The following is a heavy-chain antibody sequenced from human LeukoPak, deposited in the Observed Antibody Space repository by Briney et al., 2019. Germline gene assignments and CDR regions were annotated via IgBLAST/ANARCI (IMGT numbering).Heavy chain of an antibody. J-gene: IGHJ4*02. CDR2: IYYSGST. Sequence: TSETLSLTCTVSGGSISSYYWSWIRQPPGKGLEWIGYIYYSGSTNYNPSLKSRVTISVDTSKNQFSLKLSSVTAADTAVYYCARGYTIFGEYYFDYWGQGTLVTVSS. V-gene: IGHV4-59*01. CDR1: GGSISSYY. CDR3: ARGYTIFGEYYFDY. D-gene: IGHD3-3*01.